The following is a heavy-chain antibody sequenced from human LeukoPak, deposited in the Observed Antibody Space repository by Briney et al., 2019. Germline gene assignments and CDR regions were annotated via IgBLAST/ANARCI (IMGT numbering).Heavy chain of an antibody. Sequence: GGCPRLSCAASGFTFTNVWMSWVRQTPWKGLEWVGRIKSKIDGETTDYAAPVKGRFTISRDDAKTMVYLQMNSLKSEDTAVYYCTTDRGSVWGRGTLVTVSS. CDR1: GFTFTNVW. CDR2: IKSKIDGETT. CDR3: TTDRGSV. J-gene: IGHJ4*02. V-gene: IGHV3-15*01.